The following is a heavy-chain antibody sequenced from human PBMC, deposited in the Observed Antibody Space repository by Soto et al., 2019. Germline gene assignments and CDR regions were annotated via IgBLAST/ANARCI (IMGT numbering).Heavy chain of an antibody. CDR1: GFTFSSYE. CDR3: AREGFYAMDV. CDR2: ISSSGETV. Sequence: GGSLRLSCEVSGFTFSSYEMYWVRQAPGKGLEWVAYISSSGETVYYAGSVQGRFTISRDNAKNSLYLQMSSLGAEDTAVYYCAREGFYAMDVWGQGTTVTVSS. V-gene: IGHV3-48*03. D-gene: IGHD2-2*01. J-gene: IGHJ6*02.